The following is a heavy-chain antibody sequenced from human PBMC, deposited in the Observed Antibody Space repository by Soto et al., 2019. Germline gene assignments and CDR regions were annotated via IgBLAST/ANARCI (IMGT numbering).Heavy chain of an antibody. J-gene: IGHJ4*02. V-gene: IGHV5-51*01. CDR3: ASGIAMVPFDY. D-gene: IGHD5-18*01. Sequence: GESLKISCKGSGYTFDKHWISWVRQMPGKGLEWMGIIYPGDSDTRYSPSFQGQVTISADKSISTAYLQWSSLKASDTAMYYCASGIAMVPFDYWGQGTLVTVSS. CDR1: GYTFDKHW. CDR2: IYPGDSDT.